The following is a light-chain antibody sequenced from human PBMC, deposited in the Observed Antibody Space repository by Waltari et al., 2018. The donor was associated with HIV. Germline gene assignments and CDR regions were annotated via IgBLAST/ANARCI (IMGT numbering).Light chain of an antibody. V-gene: IGKV1-39*01. Sequence: DIQMTQSPSSLSASVGDRVTITCRASQSITRHLNWYQQKPGKAPKLLMYDASSLQSGAPSRFSGSGSGTDFTLTISSLQPEDFATYYCQQSDSTLRTFGQGTKVEIK. CDR3: QQSDSTLRT. J-gene: IGKJ1*01. CDR2: DAS. CDR1: QSITRH.